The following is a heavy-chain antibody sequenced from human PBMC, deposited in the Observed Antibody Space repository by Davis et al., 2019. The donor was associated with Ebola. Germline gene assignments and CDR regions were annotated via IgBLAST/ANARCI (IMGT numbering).Heavy chain of an antibody. CDR1: GDSVSSAG. V-gene: IGHV6-1*01. CDR3: TRGWLRGWFDP. CDR2: TYYNSKWYS. D-gene: IGHD5-12*01. Sequence: HSQTLSLTCAISGDSVSSAGWNWIRQSPSRGLEWLGRTYYNSKWYSDYATSVRGRITINADTSGNKFYLQLKSVTPDDTAVYYCTRGWLRGWFDPWGQGTQVIVSS. J-gene: IGHJ5*02.